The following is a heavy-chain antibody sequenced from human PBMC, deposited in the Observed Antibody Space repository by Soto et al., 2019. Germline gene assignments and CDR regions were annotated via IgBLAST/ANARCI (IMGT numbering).Heavy chain of an antibody. CDR2: IIPIFGTA. CDR1: GGTFSSYA. Sequence: QVQLVQSGAEVKKPGSSVKVSCKASGGTFSSYAISWVRQAPGQGLEWMGGIIPIFGTANYAQKFQGRVTITADEPTSTAYLEPSSLSSEDTAVYYCARDPGIAAAGTGYWGQGTLVTVSS. CDR3: ARDPGIAAAGTGY. V-gene: IGHV1-69*12. D-gene: IGHD6-13*01. J-gene: IGHJ4*02.